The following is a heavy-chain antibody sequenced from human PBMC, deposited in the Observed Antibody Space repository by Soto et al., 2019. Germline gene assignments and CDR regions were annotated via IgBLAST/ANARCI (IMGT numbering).Heavy chain of an antibody. Sequence: QVQLVESGGGVVQPGRSLRLSCAASGFIFSNYVMYWVRQAPGKGLEWVAFMSYDGTTKYYADSVKGRFTISRDNSKNTLYLQMNSLRPEDTGVYYCARDVLWSRYFDYWGQGTLVTVSS. CDR3: ARDVLWSRYFDY. D-gene: IGHD3-10*01. J-gene: IGHJ4*02. CDR1: GFIFSNYV. CDR2: MSYDGTTK. V-gene: IGHV3-30-3*01.